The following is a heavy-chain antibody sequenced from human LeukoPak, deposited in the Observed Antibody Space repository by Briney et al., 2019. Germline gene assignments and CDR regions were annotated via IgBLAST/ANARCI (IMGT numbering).Heavy chain of an antibody. J-gene: IGHJ6*03. V-gene: IGHV4-39*07. CDR1: GGSISSSSYY. D-gene: IGHD2-8*01. CDR2: IYYSGST. CDR3: ARVLYADTRYYYYYYMDV. Sequence: SETLSLTCTVSGGSISSSSYYWGWIRQPPGKGLEWIGSIYYSGSTNYNPSLKSRVTISVDTSKNQFSLKLSSVTAADTAVYYCARVLYADTRYYYYYYMDVWGKGTTVTVSS.